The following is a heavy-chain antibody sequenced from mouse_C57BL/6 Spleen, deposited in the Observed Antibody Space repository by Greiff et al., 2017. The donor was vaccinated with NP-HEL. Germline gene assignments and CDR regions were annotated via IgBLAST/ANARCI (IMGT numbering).Heavy chain of an antibody. CDR1: GYTFTDYY. Sequence: EVQLQQSGPELVKPGASVKISCKASGYTFTDYYMNWVKQSHGKSLEWIGDINPNNGGTSYNQKFKGKATLTVDKSSSTAYMELRSLTSEDSAVYYWAEGSPYYAMDYWGQGTSVTVSS. J-gene: IGHJ4*01. V-gene: IGHV1-26*01. CDR3: AEGSPYYAMDY. CDR2: INPNNGGT.